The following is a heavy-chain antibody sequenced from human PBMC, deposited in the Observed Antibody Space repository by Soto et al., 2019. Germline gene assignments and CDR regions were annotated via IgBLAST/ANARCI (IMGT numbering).Heavy chain of an antibody. CDR2: ISYDGSNK. V-gene: IGHV3-30*18. J-gene: IGHJ4*02. D-gene: IGHD3-10*01. CDR3: AKDREGLLWFGESPYYFDY. Sequence: GGSLRLSCAASGFTFSSYGMHWFRQAPGKGLEWVAVISYDGSNKYYADSVKGRFTISRDNSKNTLYLQMNSLRAEDTAVYYCAKDREGLLWFGESPYYFDYWGQGTLVTVSS. CDR1: GFTFSSYG.